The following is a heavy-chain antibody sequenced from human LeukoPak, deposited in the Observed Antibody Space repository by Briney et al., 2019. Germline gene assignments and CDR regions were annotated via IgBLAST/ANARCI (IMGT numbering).Heavy chain of an antibody. CDR3: AVDTAMVDAFDI. V-gene: IGHV4-4*02. Sequence: PSGTLSLTCAVSGGSISSSNWWSWVRQPPGKGLEWIGEIYHSGSTNYNPSLKSRVTISVDTSKNQSSLKLSSVTAADTAVYYCAVDTAMVDAFDIWGQGTMVTVSS. CDR1: GGSISSSNW. J-gene: IGHJ3*02. CDR2: IYHSGST. D-gene: IGHD5-18*01.